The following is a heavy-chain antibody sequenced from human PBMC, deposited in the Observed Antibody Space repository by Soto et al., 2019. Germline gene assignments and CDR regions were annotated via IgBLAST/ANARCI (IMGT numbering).Heavy chain of an antibody. Sequence: QVQLVESGGGVVQPGRSLRLSCAASGFTFSSYGMHWVRQAPGKGLEWVAVISYDGSNKYYADSVKGRFTISRDNSKNTLYLQMNSLRAEDTAVYYCENPSIEPDAFDIWGQGTMVTVSS. J-gene: IGHJ3*02. CDR1: GFTFSSYG. D-gene: IGHD2-2*01. CDR2: ISYDGSNK. V-gene: IGHV3-30*18. CDR3: ENPSIEPDAFDI.